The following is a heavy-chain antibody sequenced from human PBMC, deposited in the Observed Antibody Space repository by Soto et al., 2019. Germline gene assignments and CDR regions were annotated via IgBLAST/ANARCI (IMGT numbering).Heavy chain of an antibody. Sequence: QLQLQESGPGLVKPSETLSLTCTVSGGSISSSSYYWGWIRQPPGKGLEWIGSIYYSGSTYYNPSLKSRVNISVDTSKNQFSLRLSSVTAADTAVYYCARCYGDIVLVPAAISWFDPWGQGTLVTVSS. V-gene: IGHV4-39*01. CDR3: ARCYGDIVLVPAAISWFDP. D-gene: IGHD2-2*01. J-gene: IGHJ5*02. CDR2: IYYSGST. CDR1: GGSISSSSYY.